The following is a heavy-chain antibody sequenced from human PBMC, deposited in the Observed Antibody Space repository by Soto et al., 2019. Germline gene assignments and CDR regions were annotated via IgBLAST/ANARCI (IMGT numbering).Heavy chain of an antibody. D-gene: IGHD2-15*01. V-gene: IGHV5-51*01. J-gene: IGHJ6*02. CDR2: IYPGDSDT. Sequence: PGASLKISWKASGYSFTSYWNGWVRPIPGKGLEWMGIIYPGDSDTQYSPSFQGLFTIPADKSISTADLQWSSLKASDTARYYCASGATDGYYYGMDFWGQGTTVTVSS. CDR3: ASGATDGYYYGMDF. CDR1: GYSFTSYW.